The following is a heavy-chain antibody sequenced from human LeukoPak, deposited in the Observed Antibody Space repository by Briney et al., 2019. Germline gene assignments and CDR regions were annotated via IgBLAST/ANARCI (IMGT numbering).Heavy chain of an antibody. CDR2: INHSGST. D-gene: IGHD2-2*01. CDR1: GGSFSGYY. CDR3: ARACSSTSCYLPIDI. Sequence: SEILSLTCAVYGGSFSGYYWSWIRQPPGKGLEWIGEINHSGSTNYNPSLKSRVTISVDTSKNQFSLKLSSVTAADTAVYYCARACSSTSCYLPIDIWGQGTMVTVSS. J-gene: IGHJ3*02. V-gene: IGHV4-34*01.